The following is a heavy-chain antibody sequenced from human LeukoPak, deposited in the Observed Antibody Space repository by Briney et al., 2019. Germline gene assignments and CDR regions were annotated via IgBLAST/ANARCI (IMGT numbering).Heavy chain of an antibody. CDR1: GYTFTAYY. CDR2: IDPDSGDT. D-gene: IGHD3-10*01. Sequence: ASVKVSCKASGYTFTAYYMNWVRQATGHGLEWMGWIDPDSGDTNYARKFQDRVSMTRDTSISTAYIELNLLRSDDTAVYYCARGDYYGSPKVVAAWGQGTLVTVSS. CDR3: ARGDYYGSPKVVAA. V-gene: IGHV1-2*02. J-gene: IGHJ5*02.